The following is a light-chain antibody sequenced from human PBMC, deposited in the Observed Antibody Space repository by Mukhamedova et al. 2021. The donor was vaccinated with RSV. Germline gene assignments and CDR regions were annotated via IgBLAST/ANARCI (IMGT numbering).Light chain of an antibody. CDR3: QQYTDWPPST. CDR2: DVS. V-gene: IGKV3-15*01. Sequence: LAWYQQSLGQPPRLIMFDVSTRATGVPLRFRGGGSGTDFTLTIDSVQSEDFAVYICQQYTDWPPSTFGQGTKLEIK. J-gene: IGKJ2*01.